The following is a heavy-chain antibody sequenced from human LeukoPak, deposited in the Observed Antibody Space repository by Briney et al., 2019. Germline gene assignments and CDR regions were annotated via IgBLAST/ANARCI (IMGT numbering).Heavy chain of an antibody. CDR2: IKQDGSEK. J-gene: IGHJ4*02. D-gene: IGHD3-16*02. CDR3: AKGTGYDYVWGSYRYPDY. Sequence: PGGSLRLSCAASGFTFSSYWMNWVRQAPGKGLEWVANIKQDGSEKYYVDSARGRFTISRDNAKNSLYLQMNSLRAEDTAVYYCAKGTGYDYVWGSYRYPDYWGQGTLVTVSS. V-gene: IGHV3-7*03. CDR1: GFTFSSYW.